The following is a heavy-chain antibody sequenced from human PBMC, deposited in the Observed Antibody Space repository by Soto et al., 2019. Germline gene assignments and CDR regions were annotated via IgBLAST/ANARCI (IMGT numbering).Heavy chain of an antibody. Sequence: ASVKVSCKASGYAFTSYGISWVRQAPGQGLEWMGWISAYNGNTNYAQKLQGRVTMTTDTSTSTAYMELRSLRSGDTAVYYCSITMVRGVLYYFDYWGQGTLVTVSS. CDR3: SITMVRGVLYYFDY. V-gene: IGHV1-18*01. J-gene: IGHJ4*02. CDR2: ISAYNGNT. D-gene: IGHD3-10*01. CDR1: GYAFTSYG.